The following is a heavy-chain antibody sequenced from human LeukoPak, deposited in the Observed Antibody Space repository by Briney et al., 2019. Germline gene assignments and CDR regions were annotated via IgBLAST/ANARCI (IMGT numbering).Heavy chain of an antibody. Sequence: GGSLRLSCAASGFTFSSYSMNWVRQAPGKGLEWVSSISSSSYIYYADSVKGRFTISRDNAKNSLYLQMNSLRAEDTAVYYCARSITGAWDDAFDIWGQGTMVTVSS. CDR3: ARSITGAWDDAFDI. J-gene: IGHJ3*02. V-gene: IGHV3-21*01. CDR2: ISSSSYI. CDR1: GFTFSSYS. D-gene: IGHD3-16*01.